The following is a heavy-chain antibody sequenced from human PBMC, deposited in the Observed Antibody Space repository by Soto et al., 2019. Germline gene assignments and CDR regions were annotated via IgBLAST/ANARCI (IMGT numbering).Heavy chain of an antibody. CDR2: ISSSSSTI. D-gene: IGHD3-3*01. V-gene: IGHV3-48*01. Sequence: EVQLVESGGGLVQPGGSLRLSCAASGFTFSSYSMNWVRQAPGKGLEWVSYISSSSSTIYYADSVKGRFTISRDNAKHSLYMQMNSLRAEDTAVYYCARVNTIFGVRDYMDVWGKGTTVTVSS. CDR3: ARVNTIFGVRDYMDV. J-gene: IGHJ6*03. CDR1: GFTFSSYS.